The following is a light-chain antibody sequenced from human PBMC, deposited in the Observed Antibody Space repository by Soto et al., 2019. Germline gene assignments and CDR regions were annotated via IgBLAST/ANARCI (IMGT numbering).Light chain of an antibody. CDR2: QHS. V-gene: IGLV3-1*01. J-gene: IGLJ2*01. CDR3: QAWDSSTDVV. CDR1: KLGDKY. Sequence: SYELTQPPSVSVSPGQTASITCSGDKLGDKYTCWYQQKPGQSPVLVIYQHSQRPSGIPERFSGSNSGNTATLTISGTQAMDEADYYCQAWDSSTDVVFGGGTKLTVI.